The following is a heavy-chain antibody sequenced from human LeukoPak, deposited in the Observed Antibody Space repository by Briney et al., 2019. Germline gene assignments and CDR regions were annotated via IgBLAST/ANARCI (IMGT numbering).Heavy chain of an antibody. Sequence: GGSLRLSCAASGFTFSSYWMHWARQAPGKGLVWVSRLNSEGSSTSYADSVKGRFTISRDNAKNTLYLQMNSLRAEDTAVYYCARDSRDYDYVWGSYRQANDGFDIWGQGTMVTVSS. V-gene: IGHV3-74*01. CDR1: GFTFSSYW. CDR3: ARDSRDYDYVWGSYRQANDGFDI. J-gene: IGHJ3*02. CDR2: LNSEGSST. D-gene: IGHD3-16*02.